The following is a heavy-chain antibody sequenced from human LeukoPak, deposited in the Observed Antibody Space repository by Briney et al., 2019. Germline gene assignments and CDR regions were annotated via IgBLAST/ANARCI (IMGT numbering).Heavy chain of an antibody. V-gene: IGHV4-4*07. Sequence: PSETLSLTCTVSGGSISSYYWSWIRQPAGKGLEWIGRIYTSGSTNYNPSLKSRVTMSVDTSKNQFSLKLSSVTAADTAVYYCARDRGTTVTNYYYYYMDVWGKGTTVTVSS. CDR1: GGSISSYY. J-gene: IGHJ6*03. CDR2: IYTSGST. CDR3: ARDRGTTVTNYYYYYMDV. D-gene: IGHD4-17*01.